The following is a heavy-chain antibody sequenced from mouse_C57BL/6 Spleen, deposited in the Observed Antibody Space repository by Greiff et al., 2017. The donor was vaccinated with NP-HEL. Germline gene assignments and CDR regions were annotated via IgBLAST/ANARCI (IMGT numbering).Heavy chain of an antibody. Sequence: EVQLVESGGGLVKPGGSLKLSCAASGFTFSSYAMSWVRQTPEKRLEWVATISDGGSYTYYPDNVKGRITISRDNAKNNLYLQMSHLKSEDTAMYYCARDRGFAYWGQGTLVTVSA. CDR3: ARDRGFAY. CDR2: ISDGGSYT. CDR1: GFTFSSYA. V-gene: IGHV5-4*01. J-gene: IGHJ3*01.